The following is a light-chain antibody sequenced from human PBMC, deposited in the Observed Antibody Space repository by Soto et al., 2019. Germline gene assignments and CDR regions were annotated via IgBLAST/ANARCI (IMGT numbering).Light chain of an antibody. J-gene: IGLJ1*01. CDR2: GVY. CDR1: GSDIGAYNY. V-gene: IGLV2-14*01. Sequence: QSALTHPASVSWSPGHSITISCTGTGSDIGAYNYVSWYQQHPGKAPKLIIYGVYHRPSGVSTRFSASKSAYTASLTISGLQAEEEADYYCSSFTTTYFYVFGPGTKVTV. CDR3: SSFTTTYFYV.